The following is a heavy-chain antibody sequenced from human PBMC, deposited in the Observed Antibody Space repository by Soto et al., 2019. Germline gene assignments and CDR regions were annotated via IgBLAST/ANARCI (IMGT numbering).Heavy chain of an antibody. CDR1: GFTFSSYW. Sequence: GGSLRLSCAASGFTFSSYWMSWVRQAPGKGLEWVANIKQDGSEKYYVDSVKGRFTISRDNAKNSLYLQMNSLRAEATAVYYCAREGAARLLRSGGIDYWGQGTMVTVYS. J-gene: IGHJ4*02. V-gene: IGHV3-7*01. CDR2: IKQDGSEK. D-gene: IGHD6-6*01. CDR3: AREGAARLLRSGGIDY.